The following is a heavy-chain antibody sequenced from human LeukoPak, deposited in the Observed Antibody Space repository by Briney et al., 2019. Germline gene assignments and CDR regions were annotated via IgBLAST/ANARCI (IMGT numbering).Heavy chain of an antibody. CDR2: ISGSGGST. CDR3: AKDEASGSYFDY. J-gene: IGHJ4*02. CDR1: GFTFSSYA. Sequence: PGGSLRLSCAASGFTFSSYAMSWVRQAPGKGLEWVSAISGSGGSTYYADSVKGRFAISRDNSKNTLYLQMNSLRAEDTAVYYCAKDEASGSYFDYWGQGTLVTVSS. V-gene: IGHV3-23*01. D-gene: IGHD1-26*01.